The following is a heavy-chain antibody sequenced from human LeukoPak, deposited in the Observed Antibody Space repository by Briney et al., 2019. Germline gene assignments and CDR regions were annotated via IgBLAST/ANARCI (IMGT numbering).Heavy chain of an antibody. Sequence: PGGSLRLSCAAPGFTFSSYGMHWVRQAPAKGLAWVAFIRYEGSNKYYADSVKGRFTISRDNSKNTLYLQMNSLRAEDTAVYYCAKDFSEYQLLTLNWFDPWGQGTLVTVSS. CDR2: IRYEGSNK. CDR1: GFTFSSYG. J-gene: IGHJ5*02. D-gene: IGHD2-2*01. CDR3: AKDFSEYQLLTLNWFDP. V-gene: IGHV3-30*02.